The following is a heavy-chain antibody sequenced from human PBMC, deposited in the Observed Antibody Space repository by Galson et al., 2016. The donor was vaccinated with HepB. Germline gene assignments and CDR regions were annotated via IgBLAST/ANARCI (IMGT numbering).Heavy chain of an antibody. CDR1: GFTFSCYL. CDR2: INSDGITT. CDR3: ARLPRPDESGADYLNYYNPKDF. J-gene: IGHJ6*02. V-gene: IGHV3-74*01. Sequence: SLRLSCAASGFTFSCYLMTWVRQAPGKGLVWVSRINSDGITTTYADSVKGRFTISRDNARNTLYLQMSSLRVEDTAVYYCARLPRPDESGADYLNYYNPKDFWGQGTTVTVSS. D-gene: IGHD2-15*01.